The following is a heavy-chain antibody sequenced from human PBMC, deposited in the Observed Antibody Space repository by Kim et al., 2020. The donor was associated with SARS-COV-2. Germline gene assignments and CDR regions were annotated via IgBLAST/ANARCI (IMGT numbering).Heavy chain of an antibody. CDR3: ARYASLSADYDILTGYHYYCGMDV. CDR2: IKQDGSEK. D-gene: IGHD3-9*01. Sequence: GGSLRLSCAASRFTFSSYWMSWVRQAPGKGLEWVANIKQDGSEKYYVDSVKGRFTISRDNAKNSLYLQMNSLRAEDTAVYYCARYASLSADYDILTGYHYYCGMDVWGQGTTVTVSS. V-gene: IGHV3-7*01. J-gene: IGHJ6*02. CDR1: RFTFSSYW.